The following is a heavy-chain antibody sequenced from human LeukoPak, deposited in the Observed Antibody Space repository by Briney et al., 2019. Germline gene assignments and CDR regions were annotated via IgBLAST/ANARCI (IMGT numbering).Heavy chain of an antibody. CDR2: IIPILGIA. CDR1: GGTGSSYA. V-gene: IGHV1-69*04. CDR3: ARYSSSSGGDYFDY. D-gene: IGHD6-6*01. Sequence: SVKVSCKASGGTGSSYAISWVRQAAGQGLEWMGRIIPILGIANYAQKFQGRVTITADKSTSTAYMELSSLRSEDTAVYYCARYSSSSGGDYFDYWGQGTLVTVSS. J-gene: IGHJ4*02.